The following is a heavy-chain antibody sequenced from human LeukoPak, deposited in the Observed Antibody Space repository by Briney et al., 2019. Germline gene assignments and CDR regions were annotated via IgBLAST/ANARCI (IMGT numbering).Heavy chain of an antibody. Sequence: PSETLSLTCTVSGGSISSYYWSWIRQPPGKGLEWIGYIYYSGSTNYNPSLKSRVTISVDTSKNQFSLKRSSVTAADTAVYYCARDTVVVTAIHYYYYMDVWGKGTTVTVSS. V-gene: IGHV4-59*01. J-gene: IGHJ6*03. CDR3: ARDTVVVTAIHYYYYMDV. D-gene: IGHD2-21*02. CDR2: IYYSGST. CDR1: GGSISSYY.